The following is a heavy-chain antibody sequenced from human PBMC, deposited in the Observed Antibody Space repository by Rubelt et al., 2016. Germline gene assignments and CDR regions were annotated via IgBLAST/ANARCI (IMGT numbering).Heavy chain of an antibody. CDR3: ARDRLAYYGSGSYPEIDY. CDR2: IYYSGST. CDR1: GGSISSSSYY. V-gene: IGHV4-39*07. J-gene: IGHJ4*02. D-gene: IGHD3-10*01. Sequence: QLQLQESGPGLVKPSETLSLTCTVSGGSISSSSYYWGWIRQPPGKGLEWIGSIYYSGSTYYNPSLGSRVTISVGTSKNQFALKLSSVTAADTAVYYCARDRLAYYGSGSYPEIDYWGQGTLVTVSS.